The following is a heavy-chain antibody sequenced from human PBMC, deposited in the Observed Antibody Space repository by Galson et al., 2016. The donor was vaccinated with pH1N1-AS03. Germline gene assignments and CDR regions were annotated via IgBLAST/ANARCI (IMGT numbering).Heavy chain of an antibody. CDR3: ARGHSF. J-gene: IGHJ4*01. CDR2: MHTSGAT. D-gene: IGHD2-21*01. V-gene: IGHV4-4*08. Sequence: SETLSLTCTVSDGSVWSYYWTWIRQPPGKGLEWIGQMHTSGATDYNPSLRSRVTISIDTSKNQFSLKLTSVTAADTAVYYCARGHSFWGHGTLVTVSS. CDR1: DGSVWSYY.